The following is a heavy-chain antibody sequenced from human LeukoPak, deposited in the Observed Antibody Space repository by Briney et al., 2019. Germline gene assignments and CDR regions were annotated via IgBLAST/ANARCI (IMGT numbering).Heavy chain of an antibody. J-gene: IGHJ4*02. D-gene: IGHD2-21*02. V-gene: IGHV3-53*01. CDR2: IYSGGRT. CDR1: GFTVSSNY. Sequence: GGSLRLSCAVSGFTVSSNYMSWVRQAPGKRLEWVSFIYSGGRTYYADSVKGRFTISRDNSKNTLYLQMNSLRAEDTALYYCARAMTDWGQGTLVTVSS. CDR3: ARAMTD.